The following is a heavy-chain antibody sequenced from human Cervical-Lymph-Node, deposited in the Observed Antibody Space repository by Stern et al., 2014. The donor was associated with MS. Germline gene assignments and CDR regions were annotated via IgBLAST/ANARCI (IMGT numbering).Heavy chain of an antibody. V-gene: IGHV5-51*01. CDR1: GYSFNIYW. CDR3: ARRGMDV. J-gene: IGHJ6*02. Sequence: EVQLLQSGAEVKKPGESLTISCKGFGYSFNIYWIALVRQRPGKGLDWMGIIYPDDSDTGYSPSFQGQVTFSVDKSISTAYLQWSSLKPSDTATYFCARRGMDVWGQGTSVTVSS. CDR2: IYPDDSDT.